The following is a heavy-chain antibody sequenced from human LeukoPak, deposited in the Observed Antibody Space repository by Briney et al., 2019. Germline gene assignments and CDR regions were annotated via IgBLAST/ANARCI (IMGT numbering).Heavy chain of an antibody. CDR3: ARGGPHYDFWSGYWYFDY. D-gene: IGHD3-3*01. CDR1: GFTFSSYD. Sequence: GGSLRLSCAASGFTFSSYDMHWVRHATGKGLEWVSAIGTAGDTYYPGSVKGRFTISRENAKNSLYLQMNSLRAGDTAVYYCARGGPHYDFWSGYWYFDYWGQGTLVTVSS. V-gene: IGHV3-13*01. CDR2: IGTAGDT. J-gene: IGHJ4*02.